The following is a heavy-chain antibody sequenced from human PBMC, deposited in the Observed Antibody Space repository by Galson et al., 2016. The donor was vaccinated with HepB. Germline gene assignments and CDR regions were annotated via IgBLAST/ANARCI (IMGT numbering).Heavy chain of an antibody. Sequence: SLRLSCAASGFTFSDYYMSWIRQAPGKGLEWISYMSNSGSTIFYADSVKGRFTISRDDSRSTVYLQMNSLRAEDTAVYFCARSDAVAGNIYYFDYWGQGTLVSVSS. J-gene: IGHJ4*02. CDR1: GFTFSDYY. CDR2: MSNSGSTI. V-gene: IGHV3-11*04. D-gene: IGHD6-19*01. CDR3: ARSDAVAGNIYYFDY.